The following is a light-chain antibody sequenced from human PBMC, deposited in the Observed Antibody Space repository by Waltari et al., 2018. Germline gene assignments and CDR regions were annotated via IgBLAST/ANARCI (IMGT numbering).Light chain of an antibody. CDR2: KAS. J-gene: IGKJ2*01. V-gene: IGKV1-5*03. CDR3: QQYDSYSYT. Sequence: DIQMTQSPSTLSAAVSDTVTITCRASQSIHKWLAWYQQKPGKAPKLLIYKASSLESGVPSRFSGSGSGTEFTLSISSLQPDDFATYYCQQYDSYSYTFGQGTRLEIK. CDR1: QSIHKW.